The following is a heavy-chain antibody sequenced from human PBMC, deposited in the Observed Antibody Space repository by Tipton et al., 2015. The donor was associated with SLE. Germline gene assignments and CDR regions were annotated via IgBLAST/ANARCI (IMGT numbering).Heavy chain of an antibody. CDR3: ARFYCGGDCSPLDD. D-gene: IGHD2-21*01. J-gene: IGHJ4*02. CDR2: VYYTGST. Sequence: TLSLTCTVSGVSFSTDSYFWGWIRQPPGKGLEWIGSVYYTGSTFYNPSLKSRVTISVDTSKKQFSLRLGFMTAADTAVYYCARFYCGGDCSPLDDWGQGILVIVSS. CDR1: GVSFSTDSYF. V-gene: IGHV4-39*07.